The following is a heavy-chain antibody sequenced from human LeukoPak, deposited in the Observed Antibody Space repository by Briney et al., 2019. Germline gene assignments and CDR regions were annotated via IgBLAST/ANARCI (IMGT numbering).Heavy chain of an antibody. D-gene: IGHD5-12*01. CDR3: ARSGYSGYDYYFDY. Sequence: GASVKVSCKASGYTFPGYYMHWVRQAPGQGLEWMGWINPNRGGTNYAQKFQGRVTMTRDTSISTAYMELSRLRSDDTAVYYCARSGYSGYDYYFDYWGQGTLVTVSS. J-gene: IGHJ4*02. CDR1: GYTFPGYY. V-gene: IGHV1-2*02. CDR2: INPNRGGT.